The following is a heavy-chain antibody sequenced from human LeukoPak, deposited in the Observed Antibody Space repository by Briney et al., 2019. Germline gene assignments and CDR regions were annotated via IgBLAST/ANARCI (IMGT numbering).Heavy chain of an antibody. CDR3: AKDKHTTSSPRFDY. Sequence: GGSLRLSCAASGFTFSNYAMNWVRQAPGRGLEWVSAISGSGGSTYYADSVKGRFTISRDNSKNTLYLQMNSLRAEDTAVYYCAKDKHTTSSPRFDYWGQGTLVTVSS. CDR2: ISGSGGST. V-gene: IGHV3-23*01. CDR1: GFTFSNYA. D-gene: IGHD6-6*01. J-gene: IGHJ4*02.